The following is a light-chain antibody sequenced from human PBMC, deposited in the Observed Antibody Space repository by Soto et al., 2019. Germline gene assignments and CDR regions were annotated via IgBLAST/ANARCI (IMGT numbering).Light chain of an antibody. J-gene: IGKJ5*01. CDR3: QQYGSSPRT. CDR1: QSVTTN. V-gene: IGKV3-15*01. Sequence: ETVVTQSPATLSVSPGERATLSCRASQSVTTNLAWYQQKPGQAPRLLIYGASTRATGVPARFSGSGSGTEFTLTISSLQSEDFAVYYCQQYGSSPRTFGQGTRLEIK. CDR2: GAS.